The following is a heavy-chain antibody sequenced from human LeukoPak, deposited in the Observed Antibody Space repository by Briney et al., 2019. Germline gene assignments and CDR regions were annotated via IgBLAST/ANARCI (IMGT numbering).Heavy chain of an antibody. CDR1: GFTFTTYS. J-gene: IGHJ4*02. CDR3: ATPEGRSSRFDY. Sequence: GGSLRLSCAASGFTFTTYSMTWVRQAPGKGLEWVSSISSSSSYIYYADSMKGRFTISRDNAQNSLYLQMNSLRAEDTAVYYCATPEGRSSRFDYWGQGTLVTVSS. CDR2: ISSSSSYI. D-gene: IGHD6-13*01. V-gene: IGHV3-21*01.